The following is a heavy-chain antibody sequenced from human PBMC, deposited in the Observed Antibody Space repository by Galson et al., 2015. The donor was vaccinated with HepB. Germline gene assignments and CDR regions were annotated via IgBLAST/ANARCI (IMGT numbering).Heavy chain of an antibody. V-gene: IGHV1-69*13. CDR2: IIPIFGTA. CDR3: ARDPDAEGPDYGDGGDYYYYMDV. CDR1: GGTFSSYA. Sequence: SVKVSCKASGGTFSSYAISWVRQAPGQGLEWMGGIIPIFGTANYAQKFQGRVTITADESTSTAYMELSSLRSEDTAVYYCARDPDAEGPDYGDGGDYYYYMDVWGKGTTVTVSS. J-gene: IGHJ6*03. D-gene: IGHD4-17*01.